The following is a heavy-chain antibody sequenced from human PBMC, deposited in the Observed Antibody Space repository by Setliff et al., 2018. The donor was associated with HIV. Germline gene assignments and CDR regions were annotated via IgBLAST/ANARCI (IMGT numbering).Heavy chain of an antibody. Sequence: EASVKVSCKASGYTFTNYGISWVRQAPGQGLEWMGWISAYNGNTNYAQKLQDRVTMTTDTSTSTAYMELRSLRSDDTAVYYCARILVGVDDAFDIWGRGTMVTVSS. CDR1: GYTFTNYG. CDR3: ARILVGVDDAFDI. V-gene: IGHV1-18*01. CDR2: ISAYNGNT. D-gene: IGHD1-26*01. J-gene: IGHJ3*02.